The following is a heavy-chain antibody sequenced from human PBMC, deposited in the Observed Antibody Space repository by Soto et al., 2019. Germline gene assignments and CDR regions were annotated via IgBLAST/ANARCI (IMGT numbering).Heavy chain of an antibody. D-gene: IGHD5-12*01. CDR2: IIPIFGTA. Sequence: QVQLVQSGAEVKKPGSSVKVSCKASGGTFSSYAISWVRQAPGQGLEWMGGIIPIFGTANYAQKFQGRVTITADKSTSTAYMELSSLRSEDTAVYYCARDLDIQHIAATGGGAFDIWGQGTMVTVS. CDR3: ARDLDIQHIAATGGGAFDI. CDR1: GGTFSSYA. J-gene: IGHJ3*02. V-gene: IGHV1-69*06.